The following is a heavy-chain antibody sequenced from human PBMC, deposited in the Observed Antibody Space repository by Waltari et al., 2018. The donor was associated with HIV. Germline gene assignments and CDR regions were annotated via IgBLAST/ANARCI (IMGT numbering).Heavy chain of an antibody. D-gene: IGHD3-3*01. Sequence: EVHLEESGGGLVQPGQSLRLSCATPGFRFVDSVMRWVRQAQGKGLECVGLVRIKNVGRTTQYASSVKGRLTMSRDDSKSIAYLQMSSQKTDDTAVYYCARDTARNYDFDHFDYWGQGALVNVSS. CDR1: GFRFVDSV. CDR3: ARDTARNYDFDHFDY. V-gene: IGHV3-49*04. J-gene: IGHJ4*02. CDR2: VRIKNVGRTT.